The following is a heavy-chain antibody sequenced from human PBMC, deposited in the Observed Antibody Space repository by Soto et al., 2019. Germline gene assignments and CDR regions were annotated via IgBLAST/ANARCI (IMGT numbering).Heavy chain of an antibody. V-gene: IGHV1-69*13. CDR2: IIPIFGTA. Sequence: SVKVSCKASGGTFSSYAISWVRQAPGQGLEWMGGIIPIFGTANYAQKFQGRVTITADESTSTAYMELSSLRSEDTAVYYCARSGGSRWPRNGMDVWGQGTTVTVSS. CDR1: GGTFSSYA. CDR3: ARSGGSRWPRNGMDV. D-gene: IGHD2-15*01. J-gene: IGHJ6*02.